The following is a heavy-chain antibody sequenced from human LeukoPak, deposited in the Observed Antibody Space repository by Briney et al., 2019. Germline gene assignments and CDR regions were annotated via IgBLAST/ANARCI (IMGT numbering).Heavy chain of an antibody. CDR1: GFRFYDV. Sequence: GGSLRLSCAASGFRFYDVMHWVRQAPGKGLEWVSSISSSSSYIYYADSVKGRFTISRDNAKNSLYLQMNSLRAEDTAVYYCARGGSSGWWAFDIWGQGTMVTVSS. D-gene: IGHD6-19*01. V-gene: IGHV3-21*01. J-gene: IGHJ3*02. CDR3: ARGGSSGWWAFDI. CDR2: ISSSSSYI.